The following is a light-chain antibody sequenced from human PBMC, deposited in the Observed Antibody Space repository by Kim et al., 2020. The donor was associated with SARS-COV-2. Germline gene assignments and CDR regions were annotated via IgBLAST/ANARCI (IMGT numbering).Light chain of an antibody. CDR3: CSYVGNDIYV. V-gene: IGLV2-23*02. J-gene: IGLJ1*01. Sequence: QLITISCTGSNHDVGSYTLVSWYQQYPGKAPKLMIYEVTKRPSGVSNRFSGSKSGNTASLTISGLQAEDEADYYCCSYVGNDIYVYGTGTKVTVL. CDR2: EVT. CDR1: NHDVGSYTL.